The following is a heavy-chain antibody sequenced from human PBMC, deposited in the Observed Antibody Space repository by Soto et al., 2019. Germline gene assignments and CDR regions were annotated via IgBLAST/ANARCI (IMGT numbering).Heavy chain of an antibody. CDR1: GDSIISSDFY. CDR2: IFYLGSS. J-gene: IGHJ5*02. CDR3: ARHSLAIRKNNWFDP. V-gene: IGHV4-39*01. D-gene: IGHD3-3*02. Sequence: PSETLSLTCTVSGDSIISSDFYWGWFRHPPGKGLEWIGSIFYLGSSYYNPSLKSRVTMSVDTSKNQFSLRLRSVTAADTALYFCARHSLAIRKNNWFDPWGQGLMVTL.